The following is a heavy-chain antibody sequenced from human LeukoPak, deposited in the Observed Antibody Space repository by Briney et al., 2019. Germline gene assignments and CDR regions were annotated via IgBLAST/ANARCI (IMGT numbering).Heavy chain of an antibody. D-gene: IGHD3-10*01. V-gene: IGHV4-34*01. Sequence: PSETLSLTCAVYGGSFSGYYWGWIRQPPGKGLEWIGEINHSGSTNYNPSLKSRVTISVDTSKNQFSLKLSSVTAADTAVYYCARRFTMVRGVIEVGIDYWGQGTLVTVSS. CDR3: ARRFTMVRGVIEVGIDY. CDR2: INHSGST. CDR1: GGSFSGYY. J-gene: IGHJ4*02.